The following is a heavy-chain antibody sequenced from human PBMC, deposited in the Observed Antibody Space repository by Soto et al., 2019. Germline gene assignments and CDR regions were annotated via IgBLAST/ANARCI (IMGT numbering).Heavy chain of an antibody. CDR2: IRYDGSST. Sequence: GGSLRLSCAVSGFNFSNSGMNCVRQAPGKGLEWVAGIRYDGSSTFYADSVKGRFTISRDNSKNTLYLQMNSLRAEDTAVYYCAKGMEYCSGGSCYSPDYWGQGTLVTVSS. J-gene: IGHJ4*02. CDR1: GFNFSNSG. CDR3: AKGMEYCSGGSCYSPDY. D-gene: IGHD2-15*01. V-gene: IGHV3-30*18.